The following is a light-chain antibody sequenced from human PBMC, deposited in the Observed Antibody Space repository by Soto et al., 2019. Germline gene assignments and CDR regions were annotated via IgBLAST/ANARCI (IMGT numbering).Light chain of an antibody. CDR1: SSDVGAYDY. CDR2: EVN. J-gene: IGLJ2*01. CDR3: GSYADRKTFL. Sequence: QSALTQPPSASGSPGQSVTISCTGTSSDVGAYDYVSWYQRHPGKAPKLILYEVNKRPSGIPDRFSGSKSGNTASLTVSGLQAEDEADYLCGSYADRKTFLFGGGTKLTVL. V-gene: IGLV2-8*01.